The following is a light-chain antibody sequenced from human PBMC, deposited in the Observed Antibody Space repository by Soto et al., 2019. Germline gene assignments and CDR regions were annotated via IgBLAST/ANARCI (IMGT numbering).Light chain of an antibody. CDR3: QQYYSYSS. CDR1: QSMSKW. CDR2: DAT. Sequence: DIPLTQSPSTLSASVGDRVTITCRASQSMSKWMAWYQQKPGKAPKLLIYDATTLETGVPSRFCGSGYGTEFALTITGLKPDDFSTYYCQQYYSYSSFGPETKVDVK. V-gene: IGKV1-5*01. J-gene: IGKJ3*01.